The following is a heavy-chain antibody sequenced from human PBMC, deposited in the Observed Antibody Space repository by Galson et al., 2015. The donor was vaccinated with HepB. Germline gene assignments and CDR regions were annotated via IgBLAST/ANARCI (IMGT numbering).Heavy chain of an antibody. Sequence: SVKVSCKASGGTFSSYAISWVRQAPGQGLEWMRGIIPIFGTANYAQKFQGRVTITADESTSTAYMELSSLRSEDTAVYYCARPLDAAGAFDIWGQGTMVTVSS. J-gene: IGHJ3*02. CDR1: GGTFSSYA. V-gene: IGHV1-69*13. CDR3: ARPLDAAGAFDI. CDR2: IIPIFGTA. D-gene: IGHD3-9*01.